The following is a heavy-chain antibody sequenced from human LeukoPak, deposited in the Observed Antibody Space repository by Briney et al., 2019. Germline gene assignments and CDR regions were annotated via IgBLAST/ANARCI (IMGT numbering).Heavy chain of an antibody. CDR2: IYYSGST. V-gene: IGHV4-39*01. Sequence: PSETLSLTCTVSGGSISSSSYYWGWIRQPPGKGLEWIGSIYYSGSTYYNPSLKSRVTISVDTSKNQFSLKLSSVTAADTAVYSGACTYYYDSSGLNWFDPWGQGTLVTVSS. CDR3: ACTYYYDSSGLNWFDP. J-gene: IGHJ5*02. CDR1: GGSISSSSYY. D-gene: IGHD3-22*01.